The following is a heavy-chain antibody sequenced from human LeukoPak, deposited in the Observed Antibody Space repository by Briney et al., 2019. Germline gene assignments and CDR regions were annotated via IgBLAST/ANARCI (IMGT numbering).Heavy chain of an antibody. CDR3: ARDRGIQLWPRSYCYMDV. Sequence: SETLSLTCTVSGGSISSYYWSWLRQPAGKGLEWIGRIYTSGSTNYNPSLKSRVTMSVDTSKNQFSLKLGSVTAADTAVYYCARDRGIQLWPRSYCYMDVWGKGTTVTVSS. V-gene: IGHV4-4*07. CDR1: GGSISSYY. J-gene: IGHJ6*03. D-gene: IGHD5-18*01. CDR2: IYTSGST.